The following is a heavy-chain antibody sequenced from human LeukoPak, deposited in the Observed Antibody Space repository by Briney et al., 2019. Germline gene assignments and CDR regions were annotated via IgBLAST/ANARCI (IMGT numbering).Heavy chain of an antibody. CDR3: AREEAPRYYYYGSGSYYNDYYYYYYYMDV. Sequence: ASVKVSCKASGYTFTSYYMHWVRQAPGQGLEWMGIINPGGGSTSYAQKFQGRVTMTRDTSTSTDYMELSSLRSEDTAVYYCAREEAPRYYYYGSGSYYNDYYYYYYYMDVWGEGTTVTVSS. CDR1: GYTFTSYY. CDR2: INPGGGST. J-gene: IGHJ6*03. V-gene: IGHV1-46*01. D-gene: IGHD3-10*01.